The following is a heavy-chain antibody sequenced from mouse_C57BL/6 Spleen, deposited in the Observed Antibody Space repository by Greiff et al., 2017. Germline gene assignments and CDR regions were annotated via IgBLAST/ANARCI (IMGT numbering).Heavy chain of an antibody. CDR3: ARGLTGPCDY. CDR2: IYPGDGDT. D-gene: IGHD4-1*01. CDR1: GYAFSSSW. J-gene: IGHJ2*01. V-gene: IGHV1-82*01. Sequence: QFQLQQSGPELVKPGASVKISCKASGYAFSSSWMNWVKQRPGKGLEWIGRIYPGDGDTNYNGKFKGKATLTADKSSSTAYMQLSSLTSEDSAVXFCARGLTGPCDYWGQGTTLTVSS.